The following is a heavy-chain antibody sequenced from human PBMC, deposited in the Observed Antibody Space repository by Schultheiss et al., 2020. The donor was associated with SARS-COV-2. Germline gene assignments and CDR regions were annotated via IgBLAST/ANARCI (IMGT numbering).Heavy chain of an antibody. CDR1: GFTFSNYW. CDR3: TNSGSESDY. CDR2: ISWNSGSI. J-gene: IGHJ4*02. D-gene: IGHD1-26*01. Sequence: GGSLRLSCTASGFTFSNYWMHWVRQAPGKGLVWVSGISWNSGSIGYADSVKGRFTISRDNAKNSLYLQMNSLRAEDTAVYYCTNSGSESDYWGQGTLVTVSS. V-gene: IGHV3-9*01.